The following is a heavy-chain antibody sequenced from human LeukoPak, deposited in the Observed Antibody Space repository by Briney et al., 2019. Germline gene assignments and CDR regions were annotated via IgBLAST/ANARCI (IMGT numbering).Heavy chain of an antibody. J-gene: IGHJ4*02. D-gene: IGHD1-20*01. CDR2: IYSSGST. V-gene: IGHV4-61*02. CDR3: ARWANWNGGFDY. Sequence: SQTLSLTCTVSGGSISSAIYYWSWIRQPAGKGLEWIGRIYSSGSTNYNPSLKSRLTMSVDTSKSQFSLNLNSVTAADTAVYYCARWANWNGGFDYWGQGTLVTVSS. CDR1: GGSISSAIYY.